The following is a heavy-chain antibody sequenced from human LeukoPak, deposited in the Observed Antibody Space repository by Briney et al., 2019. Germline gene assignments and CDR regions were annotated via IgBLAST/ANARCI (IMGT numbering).Heavy chain of an antibody. J-gene: IGHJ6*03. Sequence: SETLSLTCTVSGGFISSYYWSWIRQPPGKGLEWIGYIYYSGSTNYNPSLKSRVTISVDTSKNQFSLKVSSVTAAGTAVYYCARFRRNYDILTGYYTSYYMDVWGKGTTVTVSS. V-gene: IGHV4-59*01. D-gene: IGHD3-9*01. CDR1: GGFISSYY. CDR3: ARFRRNYDILTGYYTSYYMDV. CDR2: IYYSGST.